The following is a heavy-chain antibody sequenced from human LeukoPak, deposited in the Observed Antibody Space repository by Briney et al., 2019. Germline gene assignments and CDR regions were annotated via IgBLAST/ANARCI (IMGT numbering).Heavy chain of an antibody. CDR3: ARDPAVHGGATTDGY. Sequence: ASVKVSCKASGYTFTGYYMHWVRQAPGQGLEWMGWMNPNSGATNYAQRFQGRVTMTRDTSISTAYMELSRLRSDDTAVYYCARDPAVHGGATTDGYWGQGTLVTVSS. V-gene: IGHV1-2*02. D-gene: IGHD1-26*01. CDR2: MNPNSGAT. CDR1: GYTFTGYY. J-gene: IGHJ4*02.